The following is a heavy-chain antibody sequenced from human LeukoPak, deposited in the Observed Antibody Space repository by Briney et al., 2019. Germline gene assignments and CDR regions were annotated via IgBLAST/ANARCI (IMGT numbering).Heavy chain of an antibody. Sequence: PGGSLRLSCVASGFTFSNFWMSWVRQAPGKGLEWVSAICGSGASTYYADSVKGRFTISRDNSKNTLYLQMNSLRAEDTAVYYCAKGTYCSGGSCYPSVYYYYYMDVWGKGTTVTVSS. D-gene: IGHD2-15*01. CDR2: ICGSGAST. CDR1: GFTFSNFW. V-gene: IGHV3-23*01. CDR3: AKGTYCSGGSCYPSVYYYYYMDV. J-gene: IGHJ6*03.